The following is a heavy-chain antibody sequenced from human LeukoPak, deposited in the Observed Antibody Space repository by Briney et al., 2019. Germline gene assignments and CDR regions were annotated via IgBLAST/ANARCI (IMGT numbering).Heavy chain of an antibody. CDR3: AHIVAQNDAFDI. Sequence: GGSLRLSCAASGFTFSDYYTSWIRQAPGKGLEWVSYISSSGSTIYYADSVKGRFTISRDNAKNSLYLQMNSLRAEDTAVYYCAHIVAQNDAFDIWGQGTMVTVSS. J-gene: IGHJ3*02. CDR1: GFTFSDYY. CDR2: ISSSGSTI. D-gene: IGHD5-12*01. V-gene: IGHV3-11*01.